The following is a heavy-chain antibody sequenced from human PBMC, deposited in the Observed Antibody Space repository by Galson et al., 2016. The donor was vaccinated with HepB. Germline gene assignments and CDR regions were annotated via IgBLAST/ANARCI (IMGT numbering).Heavy chain of an antibody. CDR3: ARDTGFRNGMNV. CDR1: GFIVSNDY. V-gene: IGHV3-53*01. D-gene: IGHD4-11*01. CDR2: SYGDGST. J-gene: IGHJ6*02. Sequence: SLRLSCAASGFIVSNDYMNWVRQAPGKGLEWLSVSYGDGSTYYAESVRGRFTISRDNSKNSVFLQMNNLRAEDTAVYYCARDTGFRNGMNVWGQVTTVTVSS.